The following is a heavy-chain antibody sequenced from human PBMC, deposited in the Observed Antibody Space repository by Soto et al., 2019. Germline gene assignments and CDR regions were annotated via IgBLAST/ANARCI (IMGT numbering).Heavy chain of an antibody. V-gene: IGHV3-15*07. CDR3: TTRVITTNDY. CDR2: VQKKSEGERT. D-gene: IGHD3-22*01. CDR1: GFCFSSVW. J-gene: IGHJ4*02. Sequence: PGGSLSLSCQASGFCFSSVWMNWVRQAPGKGLEWIGRVQKKSEGERTDYAAPVKGRFTISRDDSRNMVFLELNSLKIEDTAMYFCTTRVITTNDYWGQGT.